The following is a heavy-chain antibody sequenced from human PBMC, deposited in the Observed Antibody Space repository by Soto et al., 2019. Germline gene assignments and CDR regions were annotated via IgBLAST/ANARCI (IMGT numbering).Heavy chain of an antibody. V-gene: IGHV1-18*01. CDR2: ISGYNGHT. CDR3: ARVDYDFWRGQHYYFDY. D-gene: IGHD3-3*01. J-gene: IGHJ4*02. Sequence: QVQLVQSGAEVKKPGASVKVSCKASGYTFTSYGISWVRQAPGQGLEWMGWISGYNGHTNYAQKLQGRVTMTTDTSTSTAYMELGSLRSDDTAVYYCARVDYDFWRGQHYYFDYWGQGTLVTVSS. CDR1: GYTFTSYG.